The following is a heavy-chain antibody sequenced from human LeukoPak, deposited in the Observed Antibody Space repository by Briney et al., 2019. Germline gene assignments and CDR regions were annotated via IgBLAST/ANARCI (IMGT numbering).Heavy chain of an antibody. CDR1: GYTFTGYY. CDR3: ARAQLERNYYYYYYYMDV. Sequence: ASVKVSCKASGYTFTGYYMHWVRQAPGQGLEWMGWINPNSGGTNYAQKFQGRVTMTRDTSISTAYMELSRLRSDDTAVYYCARAQLERNYYYYYYYMDVWGKGTTVTVSS. CDR2: INPNSGGT. V-gene: IGHV1-2*02. J-gene: IGHJ6*03. D-gene: IGHD1-1*01.